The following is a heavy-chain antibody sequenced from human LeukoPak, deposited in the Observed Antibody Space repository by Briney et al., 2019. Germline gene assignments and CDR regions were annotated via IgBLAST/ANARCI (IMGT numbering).Heavy chain of an antibody. Sequence: GGSLRLSCAASGFTFSIYAMNWVRQAPGKGLEWVSLIIGNGGAVYYADSVKGRFTISRDNSKSTLYLQMNNLRVEDTAIYYCAKDLKPDGLYDFDCWGQGTLVTVSS. J-gene: IGHJ4*02. D-gene: IGHD5/OR15-5a*01. CDR3: AKDLKPDGLYDFDC. CDR2: IIGNGGAV. CDR1: GFTFSIYA. V-gene: IGHV3-23*01.